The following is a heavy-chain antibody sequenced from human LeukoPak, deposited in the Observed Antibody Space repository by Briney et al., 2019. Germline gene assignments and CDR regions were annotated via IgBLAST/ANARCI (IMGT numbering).Heavy chain of an antibody. J-gene: IGHJ4*02. Sequence: SETLSLTCAVYGGSFSGYYWSWIRQPPGKGLEWIGEINHSGSTNYNPSLKSRVTISADTSKNQFSLKLSSVTAADTAVYYCARGGWAATRTRTRWGQGTLVTVSS. V-gene: IGHV4-34*01. CDR2: INHSGST. D-gene: IGHD1-1*01. CDR1: GGSFSGYY. CDR3: ARGGWAATRTRTR.